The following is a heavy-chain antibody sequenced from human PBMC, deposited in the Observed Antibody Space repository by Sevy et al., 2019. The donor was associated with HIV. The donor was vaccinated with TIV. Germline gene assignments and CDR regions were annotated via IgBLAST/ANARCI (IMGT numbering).Heavy chain of an antibody. CDR2: IWYDGSNK. CDR1: GFTFSSYG. D-gene: IGHD3-22*01. V-gene: IGHV3-33*01. J-gene: IGHJ4*02. CDR3: ARDQVVITNTFIFDY. Sequence: GGSLRLSCAASGFTFSSYGMHWVRQAPGKGLGWVAVIWYDGSNKYYADSVKGRFTISRDNSKNTLYLQMNSLRAEDTAVYYCARDQVVITNTFIFDYWGQGTLVTVSS.